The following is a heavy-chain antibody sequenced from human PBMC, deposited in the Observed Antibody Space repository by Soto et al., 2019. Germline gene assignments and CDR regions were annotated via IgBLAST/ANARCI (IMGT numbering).Heavy chain of an antibody. CDR2: INPNSGGT. V-gene: IGHV1-2*02. J-gene: IGHJ4*02. D-gene: IGHD3-22*01. CDR3: ASVYYYASSGYSDAYYFDY. Sequence: GASVKVSCKASGYTFTGYYMHWVRQAPGQGLEWMGWINPNSGGTNYAQKFQGRVTMTRDTSISTSYMELSRLRSDDTAVYYCASVYYYASSGYSDAYYFDYWGQGTLVTVSS. CDR1: GYTFTGYY.